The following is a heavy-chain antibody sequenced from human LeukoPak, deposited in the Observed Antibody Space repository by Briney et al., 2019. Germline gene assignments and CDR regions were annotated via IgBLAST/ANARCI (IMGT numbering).Heavy chain of an antibody. CDR2: IKTDGSEK. V-gene: IGHV3-7*01. CDR1: GFIFSDSY. Sequence: GGSQSLSCAASGFIFSDSYMSWVRQAPGKGLEWVATIKTDGSEKFHVDSVSGRFTISRDNTKDSLFLQMNSLRVDDTAVYYCVRGGTYWTVSWGQGTLVTVSS. J-gene: IGHJ5*01. CDR3: VRGGTYWTVS.